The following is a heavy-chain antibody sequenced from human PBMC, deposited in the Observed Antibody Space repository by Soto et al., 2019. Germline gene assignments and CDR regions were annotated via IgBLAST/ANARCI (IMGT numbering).Heavy chain of an antibody. CDR3: ARHYICRGGDCYYYGMDV. D-gene: IGHD3-16*01. J-gene: IGHJ6*02. CDR2: IDPSDSYI. Sequence: PGESLKISCKGSGYSFTKYWISWVRQMPGKGLEWMGRIDPSDSYINYSPSFQGHVTISADKSINTAYLQWNSLRASDTAIYYCARHYICRGGDCYYYGMDVWGQGTTVTVSS. V-gene: IGHV5-10-1*01. CDR1: GYSFTKYW.